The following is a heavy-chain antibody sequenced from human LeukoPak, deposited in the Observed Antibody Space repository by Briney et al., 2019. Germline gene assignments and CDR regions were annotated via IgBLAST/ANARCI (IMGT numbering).Heavy chain of an antibody. CDR1: GFTFSSYG. CDR2: ICYDGSNK. D-gene: IGHD4-17*01. CDR3: ASSETTVTTGTSFDY. J-gene: IGHJ4*02. Sequence: GGSLRLSCAASGFTFSSYGMHWVRQAPGKGLEGVAVICYDGSNKYYADSVKGRFTISRDNSKNTLYLQMNSLRAEDTAVYYCASSETTVTTGTSFDYWGQGTLVTVSS. V-gene: IGHV3-33*01.